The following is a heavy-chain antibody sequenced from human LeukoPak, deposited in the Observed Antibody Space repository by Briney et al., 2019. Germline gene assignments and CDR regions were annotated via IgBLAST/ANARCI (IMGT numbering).Heavy chain of an antibody. CDR3: ARDISPAGTEDAFDI. Sequence: PGGSLRLSCAAPGFTFSSYSMNLVRQALGKGLEWVSSISSSSSYIYYADSVKGRFTISRDNAKNSLYLQMNSLRAEDTAVYYCARDISPAGTEDAFDIWGQGTMVTVSS. D-gene: IGHD1-1*01. J-gene: IGHJ3*02. CDR1: GFTFSSYS. CDR2: ISSSSSYI. V-gene: IGHV3-21*01.